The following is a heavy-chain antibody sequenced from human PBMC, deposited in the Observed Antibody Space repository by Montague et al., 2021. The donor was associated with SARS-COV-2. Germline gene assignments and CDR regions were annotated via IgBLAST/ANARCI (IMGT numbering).Heavy chain of an antibody. CDR2: TYYRSKWYN. D-gene: IGHD1-1*01. CDR3: TSGREGNYNVMDV. J-gene: IGHJ6*02. CDR1: GDSVSSNSAT. Sequence: CAISGDSVSSNSATWNWVRRSPSRGLEWLGRTYYRSKWYNDYAVXVRGRVTINPDTSKNQFSLQLNSVTPEDTAIYYCTSGREGNYNVMDVWGQGTTVTVSS. V-gene: IGHV6-1*01.